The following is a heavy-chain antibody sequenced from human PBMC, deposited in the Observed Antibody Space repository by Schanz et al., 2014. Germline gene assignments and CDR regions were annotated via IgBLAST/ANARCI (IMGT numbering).Heavy chain of an antibody. CDR3: ARDAADFYDILTEEDY. CDR1: GYTFTSYG. CDR2: ISAYNGNT. J-gene: IGHJ4*02. D-gene: IGHD3-9*01. Sequence: QIQLVQSGPEVKKPGASVKVSCKASGYTFTSYGISWVRQAPGQGLEWMGWISAYNGNTKYPQKLQGRVTMTTDTSTSTAYMEPRSLRSDDTAVYYCARDAADFYDILTEEDYWGQGTLVTVSS. V-gene: IGHV1-18*01.